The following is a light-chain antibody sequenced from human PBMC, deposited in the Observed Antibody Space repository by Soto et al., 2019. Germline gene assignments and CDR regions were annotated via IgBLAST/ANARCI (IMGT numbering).Light chain of an antibody. Sequence: QSALTQPASVSGSPGQSITISCTGTSSDIGGYNYVSWYQQHPGKAPKLMIYEVFTRPSGVSNRCSGSKSGNTAPLTISGLQAEDEADYYCSLSTSSSTYVFGTGTKLTVL. CDR3: SLSTSSSTYV. J-gene: IGLJ1*01. CDR2: EVF. V-gene: IGLV2-14*01. CDR1: SSDIGGYNY.